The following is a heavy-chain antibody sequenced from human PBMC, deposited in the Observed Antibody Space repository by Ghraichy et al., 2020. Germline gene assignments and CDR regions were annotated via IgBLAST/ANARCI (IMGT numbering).Heavy chain of an antibody. Sequence: ASVKVSCKASGYTFTSYYMHWVRQAPGQGLEWMGIINPSGGSTSYAQKFQGRVTMTRDTSTSTVYMELSSLRSEDTAVYYCARDRIGTLGEDYYYYMDVWGKGTTVTVSS. D-gene: IGHD3-16*01. CDR3: ARDRIGTLGEDYYYYMDV. CDR1: GYTFTSYY. J-gene: IGHJ6*03. V-gene: IGHV1-46*01. CDR2: INPSGGST.